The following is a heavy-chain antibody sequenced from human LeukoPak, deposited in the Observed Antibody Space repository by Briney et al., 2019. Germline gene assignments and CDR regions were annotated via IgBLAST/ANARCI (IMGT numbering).Heavy chain of an antibody. CDR3: VARGGNIAVAGTGAFDI. D-gene: IGHD6-19*01. Sequence: GGSLRLSCSASGFTFSSYAMHWVRQAPGKGLEYVSAISSNGGSTYYADSVKGRFTISRDNSKNTLYLQMSSPRAEDTAVYYCVARGGNIAVAGTGAFDIWGQGTMVTVSS. CDR1: GFTFSSYA. V-gene: IGHV3-64D*06. CDR2: ISSNGGST. J-gene: IGHJ3*02.